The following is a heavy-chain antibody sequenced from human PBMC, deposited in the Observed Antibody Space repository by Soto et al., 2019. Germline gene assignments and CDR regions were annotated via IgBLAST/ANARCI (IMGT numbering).Heavy chain of an antibody. CDR1: GYTFTSYG. CDR2: ISAYNGNT. D-gene: IGHD4-4*01. V-gene: IGHV1-18*01. CDR3: ARDSGSGVMTTDDNWFDP. Sequence: QVQLVQSGAEVKKPGASVKVSCKDSGYTFTSYGISWVRQAPGQGLEWMGWISAYNGNTNYAQKLQGRVTMTTDTSTSTAYMELRSLRSDDTAVYYCARDSGSGVMTTDDNWFDPWGQGTLVTVSS. J-gene: IGHJ5*02.